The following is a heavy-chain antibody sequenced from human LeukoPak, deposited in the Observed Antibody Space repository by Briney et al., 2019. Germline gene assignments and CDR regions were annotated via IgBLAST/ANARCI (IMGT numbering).Heavy chain of an antibody. CDR2: ISPDSTKT. D-gene: IGHD1-26*01. CDR3: AREGGVGPTAPPDYYSYQMDV. CDR1: GYTFISDG. J-gene: IGHJ6*03. Sequence: ASVKVSCKASGYTFISDGITWVRQAPGQGLEWMGWISPDSTKTNYVQSLQDRVTMTTDTSTSTAYMEFRSLRSDATAVYYCAREGGVGPTAPPDYYSYQMDVWGKGTTVTVSS. V-gene: IGHV1-18*01.